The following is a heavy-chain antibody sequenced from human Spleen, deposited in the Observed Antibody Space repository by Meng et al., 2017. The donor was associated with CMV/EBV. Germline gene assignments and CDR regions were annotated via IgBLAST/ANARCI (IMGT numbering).Heavy chain of an antibody. V-gene: IGHV1-2*07. Sequence: ASVKVSCKASGYTFTDYYLHWVRQAPGQGLEWMGWINPNSGATKYVHRFQGRVTMTRDTSISTAYMELSRLRSDDTAVYYCARVTYTVTTLFDPWGQGTLVTVSS. CDR3: ARVTYTVTTLFDP. J-gene: IGHJ5*02. D-gene: IGHD4-17*01. CDR1: GYTFTDYY. CDR2: INPNSGAT.